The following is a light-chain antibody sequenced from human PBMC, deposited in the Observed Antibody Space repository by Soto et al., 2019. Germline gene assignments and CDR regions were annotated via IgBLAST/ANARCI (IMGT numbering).Light chain of an antibody. CDR1: QSINGW. J-gene: IGKJ2*02. V-gene: IGKV1-5*03. Sequence: DIKLTQSPSTLSASVGDRATITCRASQSINGWLSWYQQKPGQAPNLLIYKASTLERGFPSRFSGSGSGTEFTLTVSSRQPDDFAIYYCHQYHNVPCTFGQGTKVEI. CDR3: HQYHNVPCT. CDR2: KAS.